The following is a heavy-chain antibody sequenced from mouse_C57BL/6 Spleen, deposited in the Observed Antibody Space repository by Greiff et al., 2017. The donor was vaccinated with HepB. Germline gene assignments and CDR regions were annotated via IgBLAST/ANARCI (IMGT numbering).Heavy chain of an antibody. CDR3: TSYYTSYAMDY. J-gene: IGHJ4*01. CDR1: GYTFTDYE. D-gene: IGHD2-12*01. Sequence: VQLQQSGAELVRPGASVTLSCKASGYTFTDYEMHWVKQTPVHGLEWIGAFDPETGGTAYNQKFKGKAILTADKSSSTASMELRSLTSVDSAVYYCTSYYTSYAMDYGGQGTSVTVSS. V-gene: IGHV1-15*01. CDR2: FDPETGGT.